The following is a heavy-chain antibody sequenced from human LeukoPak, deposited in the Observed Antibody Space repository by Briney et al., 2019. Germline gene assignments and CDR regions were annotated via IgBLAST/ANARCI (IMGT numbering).Heavy chain of an antibody. J-gene: IGHJ6*02. CDR2: IYSGGSA. V-gene: IGHV3-53*04. CDR1: GFTVSSTY. Sequence: PGGSLRLSCAASGFTVSSTYMSWVPQAPGKGLGWVSVIYSGGSAYYADSVKGRFTISRHNSKNTLYLQMNSLRAEDTAVYYCAREGPVYGMDVWGQGTTVTVSS. CDR3: AREGPVYGMDV.